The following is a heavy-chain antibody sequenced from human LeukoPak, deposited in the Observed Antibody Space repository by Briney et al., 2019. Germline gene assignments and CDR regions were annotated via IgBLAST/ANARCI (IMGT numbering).Heavy chain of an antibody. CDR2: ISSSSSYM. J-gene: IGHJ3*02. Sequence: PGGSLRLSCAASGFTFSSYRMNWVRQAPGKGLEWVSSISSSSSYMYYADSVKGRFTISRDNAKNSLYLQMNSLRAEDTAVYYCASHDYGDYPDAFDIWGQGTMVTVSS. D-gene: IGHD4-17*01. V-gene: IGHV3-21*01. CDR3: ASHDYGDYPDAFDI. CDR1: GFTFSSYR.